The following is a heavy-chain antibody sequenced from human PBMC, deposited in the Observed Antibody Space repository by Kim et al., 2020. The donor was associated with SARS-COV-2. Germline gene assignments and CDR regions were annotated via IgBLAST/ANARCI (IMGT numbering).Heavy chain of an antibody. CDR2: INHSGST. J-gene: IGHJ4*02. CDR1: GGSFSGYY. V-gene: IGHV4-34*01. D-gene: IGHD2-2*01. CDR3: ARQVQASVGYCSSTSCSPRLDY. Sequence: SETLSLTCAVYGGSFSGYYWSWIRQPPGKGLEWIGEINHSGSTNYNPSLKSRVTISVDTSKNQFSLKLSSVTAADTAVYYCARQVQASVGYCSSTSCSPRLDYWGQGTLVTVSS.